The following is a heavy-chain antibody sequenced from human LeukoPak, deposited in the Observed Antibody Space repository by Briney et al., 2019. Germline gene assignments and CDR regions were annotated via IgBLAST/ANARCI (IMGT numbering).Heavy chain of an antibody. Sequence: SETLSLTCAVSGYSISGGYYWGWLRQPPGTGLEWIGSIYHSGTTYYNPSLKSRVTISVDTSKNQFSLKLSSVTAADTAVYYCTRVGVGATNPLRWGQGTLVTVSS. J-gene: IGHJ4*02. CDR3: TRVGVGATNPLR. CDR1: GYSISGGYY. CDR2: IYHSGTT. D-gene: IGHD1-26*01. V-gene: IGHV4-38-2*01.